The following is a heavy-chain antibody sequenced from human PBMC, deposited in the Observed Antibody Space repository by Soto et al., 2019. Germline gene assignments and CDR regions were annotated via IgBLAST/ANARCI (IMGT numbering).Heavy chain of an antibody. V-gene: IGHV3-30*02. Sequence: GGSLRLSCECSGFIFSNNGMHWVRQAPGKGLEWVAFMSYDGSAKFLADSVKDRFTISRDNSKSTLFLHMSSLRAEDTAMYYCAIVRVADSPLDHWGQGTLVTVSS. D-gene: IGHD3-10*02. CDR3: AIVRVADSPLDH. CDR1: GFIFSNNG. CDR2: MSYDGSAK. J-gene: IGHJ4*02.